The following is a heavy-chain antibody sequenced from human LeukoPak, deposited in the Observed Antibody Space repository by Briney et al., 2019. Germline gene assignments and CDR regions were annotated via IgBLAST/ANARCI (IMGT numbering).Heavy chain of an antibody. J-gene: IGHJ4*02. Sequence: PGGSLRLSCAASGFTFSSYWMHWVRQAPGKGLVWVSRINSDGSSTTYADSVKGRFTISRDNAKKTMYLQMKSLRAGDTAVYYCGLGYCRGGSCYQIDYWGQGTLVTVSS. D-gene: IGHD2-15*01. CDR3: GLGYCRGGSCYQIDY. V-gene: IGHV3-74*01. CDR1: GFTFSSYW. CDR2: INSDGSST.